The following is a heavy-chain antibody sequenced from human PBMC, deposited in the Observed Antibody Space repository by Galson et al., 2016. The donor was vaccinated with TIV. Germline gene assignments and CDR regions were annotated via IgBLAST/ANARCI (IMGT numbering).Heavy chain of an antibody. CDR3: ARGETGYSSSWYEDFFDY. CDR1: GFTFSRYW. Sequence: SLRLSCATSGFTFSRYWMHWVRQPPGKGLMWVSRIRSDGSRTDYADSVKGRFTVSRDNAKNTLYLQMHSLRAEDTAVYFCARGETGYSSSWYEDFFDYWGLGTLVTASS. D-gene: IGHD6-13*01. J-gene: IGHJ4*02. V-gene: IGHV3-74*01. CDR2: IRSDGSRT.